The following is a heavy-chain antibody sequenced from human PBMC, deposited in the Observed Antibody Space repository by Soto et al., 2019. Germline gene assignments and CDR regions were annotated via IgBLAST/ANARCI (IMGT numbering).Heavy chain of an antibody. CDR3: ARDYYDSSGYYYTPTLAY. CDR2: ISSSSSTI. J-gene: IGHJ4*02. Sequence: GGSLRLSCAASGFTFSSYSMNWVRQAPGKGLEWVSYISSSSSTIYYADSVKGRFTISRDNAKNSLYLQMNSLRDEDTAVYYCARDYYDSSGYYYTPTLAYWGQGTLVTVSS. D-gene: IGHD3-22*01. CDR1: GFTFSSYS. V-gene: IGHV3-48*02.